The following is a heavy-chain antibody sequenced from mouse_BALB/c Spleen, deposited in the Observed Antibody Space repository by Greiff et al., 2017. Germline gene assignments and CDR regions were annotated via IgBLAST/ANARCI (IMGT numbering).Heavy chain of an antibody. J-gene: IGHJ2*01. Sequence: VQLQQSGAELVRSGASVKLSCTASGFNIKDYYMHWVKQRPEQGLEWIGWIDPENGDTEYAPKFQGKATMTADTSSNTAYLQLSSLTSEDTAVYCCNARRPSFDYWGQGTTLTVSS. CDR2: IDPENGDT. CDR1: GFNIKDYY. V-gene: IGHV14-4*02. CDR3: NARRPSFDY.